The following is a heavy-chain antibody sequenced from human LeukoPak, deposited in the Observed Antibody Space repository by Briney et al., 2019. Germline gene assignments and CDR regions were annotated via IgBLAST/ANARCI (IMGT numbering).Heavy chain of an antibody. CDR3: ARAIRSSGRYLSGSAQAEFDY. V-gene: IGHV1-69*06. CDR1: GYTLTELS. Sequence: SVKVSCKVSGYTLTELSMHWVRQAPGQGLEWMGGIIPIFGTANYAQKFQGRVTITADKSTSTAYMELSSLRAEDTAVYYCARAIRSSGRYLSGSAQAEFDYWGQGTLVTVSS. CDR2: IIPIFGTA. D-gene: IGHD6-19*01. J-gene: IGHJ4*02.